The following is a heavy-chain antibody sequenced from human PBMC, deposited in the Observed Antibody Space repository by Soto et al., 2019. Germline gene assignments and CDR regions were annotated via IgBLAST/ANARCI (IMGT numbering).Heavy chain of an antibody. J-gene: IGHJ5*02. CDR3: TIVTGQLRINWLDP. V-gene: IGHV3-49*03. CDR1: GFTFGDYA. D-gene: IGHD2-2*01. CDR2: IRSKAYGGTT. Sequence: GWSLRLSSTASGFTFGDYAMSWFRQAPGKGLEWVGFIRSKAYGGTTEYAASVKGRFTISRDDSKSIAYLQMNSLKTEDTAVYYWTIVTGQLRINWLDPWGQGTLLIAAS.